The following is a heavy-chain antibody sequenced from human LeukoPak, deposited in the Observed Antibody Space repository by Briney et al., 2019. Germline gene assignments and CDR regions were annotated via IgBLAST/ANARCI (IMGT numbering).Heavy chain of an antibody. J-gene: IGHJ6*02. V-gene: IGHV1-46*01. D-gene: IGHD6-13*01. CDR3: ARAAADYGMDV. Sequence: ASVKVSCKASGYTFTSYYMHWERQAPGQGLEWMGIIHPSGGSTSYTQKFQGRVTMTRDTSTSTVYMELSSLRSEDTAVYYCARAAADYGMDVWGQGTTVTVSS. CDR2: IHPSGGST. CDR1: GYTFTSYY.